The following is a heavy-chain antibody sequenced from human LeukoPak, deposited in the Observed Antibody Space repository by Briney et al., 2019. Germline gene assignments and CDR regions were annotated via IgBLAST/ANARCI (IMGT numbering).Heavy chain of an antibody. J-gene: IGHJ4*02. CDR3: ARDGDNYYDSSGYYYDLDY. CDR2: INPSDGST. D-gene: IGHD3-22*01. CDR1: GYTFASYY. Sequence: ASVKVSCKASGYTFASYYMHWVRQAPGQGLEWMGIINPSDGSTSYAQKFQGRVTMTRDTSTSTVYMELSSLRSEDTAVYYCARDGDNYYDSSGYYYDLDYWGQGTLVTVSS. V-gene: IGHV1-46*01.